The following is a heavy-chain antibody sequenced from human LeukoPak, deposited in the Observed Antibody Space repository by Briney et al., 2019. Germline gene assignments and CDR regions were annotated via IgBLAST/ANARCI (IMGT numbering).Heavy chain of an antibody. CDR3: ARVASGSYYPYYYYMDL. Sequence: GGSLRLSCAASGFTFSSYSMNWVRQAPGKGLEWVSYISSSSSTIYYADSVKGRFTISRDNAKNSLYLQMNRLRAEDTAVYYCARVASGSYYPYYYYMDLWGKGPTVPVSS. J-gene: IGHJ6*03. CDR2: ISSSSSTI. V-gene: IGHV3-48*01. CDR1: GFTFSSYS. D-gene: IGHD1-26*01.